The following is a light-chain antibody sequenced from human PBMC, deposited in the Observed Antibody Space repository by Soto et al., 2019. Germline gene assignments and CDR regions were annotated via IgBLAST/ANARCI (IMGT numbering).Light chain of an antibody. CDR3: QQHANWPLT. V-gene: IGKV3-11*01. Sequence: IFLTQSPDTLSLSPGERATLSCRASQSVTNYIAWYQQRPGQAPRLLIYDASNRASGVPARFSGSGSGTDFTLTISDLEPADFAVYYCQQHANWPLTFGGGTKVDIK. J-gene: IGKJ4*01. CDR2: DAS. CDR1: QSVTNY.